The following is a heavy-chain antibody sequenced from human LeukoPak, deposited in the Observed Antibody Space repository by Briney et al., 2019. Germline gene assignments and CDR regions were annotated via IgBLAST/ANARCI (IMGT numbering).Heavy chain of an antibody. CDR2: INPNSGGT. V-gene: IGHV1-2*02. CDR1: GYTFTGYY. D-gene: IGHD3-3*01. Sequence: GASVKVSCKASGYTFTGYYMHWVRQAPGQGLEWMGWINPNSGGTNYAQKFQGRVTMTRDTSNSTAYMELSRLRSDDTAVYYCARVANYDFWGKDYYYYYYMDVWGKGTTVTVSS. J-gene: IGHJ6*03. CDR3: ARVANYDFWGKDYYYYYYMDV.